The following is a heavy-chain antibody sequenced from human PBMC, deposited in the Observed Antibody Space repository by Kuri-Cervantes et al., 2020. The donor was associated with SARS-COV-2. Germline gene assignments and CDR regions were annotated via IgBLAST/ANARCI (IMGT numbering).Heavy chain of an antibody. Sequence: SETLSLTCAVSGVSISSSYWWSWVRQTPAKGLEWIGEIFVSGTRNYNPSLKSRVAISLDKSKNQISLRLTSVTAADSAVCYCARGMMIGSHFDNWGQGTLVTVSS. V-gene: IGHV4-4*02. CDR1: GVSISSSYW. J-gene: IGHJ4*02. CDR2: IFVSGTR. D-gene: IGHD1-26*01. CDR3: ARGMMIGSHFDN.